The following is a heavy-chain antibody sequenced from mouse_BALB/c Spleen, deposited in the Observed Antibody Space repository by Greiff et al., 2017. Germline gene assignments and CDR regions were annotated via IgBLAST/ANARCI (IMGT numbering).Heavy chain of an antibody. CDR3: AREGRDDEVYFDY. J-gene: IGHJ2*01. CDR2: IWGGGST. D-gene: IGHD2-14*01. CDR1: GFSLSRYS. Sequence: VKLMESGPGLVAPSQSLSITCTVSGFSLSRYSVHWVRQPPGKGLEWLGMIWGGGSTDYNSALKSRLSISKDNSKSQVFLKMNSLQTDDTAMYYCAREGRDDEVYFDYWGQGTTLTVSS. V-gene: IGHV2-6-4*01.